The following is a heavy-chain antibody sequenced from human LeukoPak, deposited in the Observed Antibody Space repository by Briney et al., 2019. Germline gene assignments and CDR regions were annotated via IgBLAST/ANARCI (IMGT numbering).Heavy chain of an antibody. CDR3: ARVIGWSLFDC. D-gene: IGHD2-15*01. Sequence: GGSLRLSCAASGFTFSSYAMSWVRQAPGKGLEWVSAISGSGGSTYYADSVKGRFTISRDNSKNTVYLQMNSLKTEDTAVYYCARVIGWSLFDCWGQGTLVTVSS. CDR1: GFTFSSYA. CDR2: ISGSGGST. J-gene: IGHJ4*02. V-gene: IGHV3-23*01.